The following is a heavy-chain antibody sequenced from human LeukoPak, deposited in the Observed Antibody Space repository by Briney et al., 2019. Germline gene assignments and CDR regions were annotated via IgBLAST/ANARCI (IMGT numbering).Heavy chain of an antibody. J-gene: IGHJ4*02. Sequence: ASVKVSCKASGGTFSGYAISWVRQAPGQGLEWMGGIIPIFGTANYAQKFQGRVTITADESTSTAYMELSSLRSEDTAVYYCAREPVIAARAFDYWGQGTLVTVSS. D-gene: IGHD6-6*01. CDR1: GGTFSGYA. CDR2: IIPIFGTA. V-gene: IGHV1-69*01. CDR3: AREPVIAARAFDY.